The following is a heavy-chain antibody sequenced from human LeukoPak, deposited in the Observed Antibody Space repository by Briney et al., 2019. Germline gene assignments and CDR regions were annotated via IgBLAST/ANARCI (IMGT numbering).Heavy chain of an antibody. Sequence: GGSLRLSCAASGFTFSSYGMSWVRQAPGKGLQWVSGITGSGGSTYYADFVKGRFTISKDNSKNTLSLQMNSLRAEDTAVYYCAKGASSGYYAFDYWGQGTLVTVSS. CDR3: AKGASSGYYAFDY. CDR2: ITGSGGST. CDR1: GFTFSSYG. J-gene: IGHJ4*02. V-gene: IGHV3-23*01. D-gene: IGHD3-22*01.